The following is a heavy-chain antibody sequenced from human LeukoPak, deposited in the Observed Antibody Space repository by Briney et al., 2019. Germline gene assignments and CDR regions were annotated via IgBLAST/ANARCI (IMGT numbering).Heavy chain of an antibody. CDR2: INPSGGST. J-gene: IGHJ4*02. Sequence: GASVKVSCKASGYTFTSYYMHWVRQAPGQGLEWMGIINPSGGSTSYAQKFQGRVTITADEPTSTAYMELSSLRSEDTAVYYCARGGEMATIPSFDYWGQGTLVTVSS. D-gene: IGHD5-24*01. CDR1: GYTFTSYY. CDR3: ARGGEMATIPSFDY. V-gene: IGHV1-46*01.